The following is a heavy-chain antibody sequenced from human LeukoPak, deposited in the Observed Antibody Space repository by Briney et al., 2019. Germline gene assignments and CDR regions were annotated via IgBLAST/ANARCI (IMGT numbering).Heavy chain of an antibody. CDR3: AKQYYYDSSGYFDY. D-gene: IGHD3-22*01. V-gene: IGHV3-33*06. CDR1: GFTFSSYG. J-gene: IGHJ4*02. Sequence: GGTLRLSCAASGFTFSSYGRHWVRQAPGKGLEWVAVIWYDGSNKYYADSVKGRFTISRDNSKNKLYLQMNSLRAEDTAVYYCAKQYYYDSSGYFDYWGQGTLVTVSS. CDR2: IWYDGSNK.